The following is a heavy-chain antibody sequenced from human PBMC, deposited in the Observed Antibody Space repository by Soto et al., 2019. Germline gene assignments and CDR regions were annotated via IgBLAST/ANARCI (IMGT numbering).Heavy chain of an antibody. Sequence: SETLSLTCSVSGDAVSSVSYYWGWVRQPPGKGLEWIGNIYYTGHTFYNPSLKSRVTISVDTSKSQFSLKVNSMTAADTAVYYCARYRREAVAGYTLDNWGQGILVTVSS. D-gene: IGHD6-13*01. J-gene: IGHJ4*02. CDR3: ARYRREAVAGYTLDN. CDR1: GDAVSSVSYY. V-gene: IGHV4-39*07. CDR2: IYYTGHT.